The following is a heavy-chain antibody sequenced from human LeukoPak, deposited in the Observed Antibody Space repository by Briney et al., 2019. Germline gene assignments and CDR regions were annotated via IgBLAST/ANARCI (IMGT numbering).Heavy chain of an antibody. CDR2: ISSSSSYI. J-gene: IGHJ6*02. CDR1: GFTFSSYS. V-gene: IGHV3-21*01. D-gene: IGHD6-13*01. CDR3: ARDRQQLVQGLIRYYGMDV. Sequence: GGSLRLSCAASGFTFSSYSMNWVRQAPGKGLEWVSSISSSSSYIYYADSVKGRFTISRDNAKNSLYLQMNSLRAEDTAVYYCARDRQQLVQGLIRYYGMDVWGQGTTVTVSS.